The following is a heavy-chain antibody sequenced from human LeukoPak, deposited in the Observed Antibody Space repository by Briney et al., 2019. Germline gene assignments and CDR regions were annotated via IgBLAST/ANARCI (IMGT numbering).Heavy chain of an antibody. D-gene: IGHD3-3*01. CDR3: ARGPYDFWSGYPYCFDY. J-gene: IGHJ4*02. V-gene: IGHV4-34*01. Sequence: PSETLSLTYAVYGGSFSGYYWSWIRQPPGKGLEWIGEINHSGSTNYNPSLKSRVTISVDTSKNQFSLKLSSVTAADTAVYYCARGPYDFWSGYPYCFDYWGQGTLVTVSS. CDR1: GGSFSGYY. CDR2: INHSGST.